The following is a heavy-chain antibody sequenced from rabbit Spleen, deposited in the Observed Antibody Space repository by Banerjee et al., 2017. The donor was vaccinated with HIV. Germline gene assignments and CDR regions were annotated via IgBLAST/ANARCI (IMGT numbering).Heavy chain of an antibody. J-gene: IGHJ4*01. CDR3: ARSADNSPYYYFNL. V-gene: IGHV1S40*01. D-gene: IGHD8-1*01. CDR2: IYAGSSGST. CDR1: GFSFSSSYY. Sequence: QSLEESGGGLVQPEGSLTLTCTASGFSFSSSYYMCWVRQAPGKGLEWIACIYAGSSGSTYYASWAKGRFTISKTSSTTVTLQMTSLTAADTATYFCARSADNSPYYYFNLWGPGTLVTVS.